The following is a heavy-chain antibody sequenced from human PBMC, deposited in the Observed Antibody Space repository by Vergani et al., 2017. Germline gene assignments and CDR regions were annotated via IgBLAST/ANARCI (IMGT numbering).Heavy chain of an antibody. CDR1: GGSISSYY. CDR3: ASGYATVTTRPSTGVVY. J-gene: IGHJ4*02. Sequence: QVQLQESGPGLVKPSETLSLTCTVSGGSISSYYWSWIRQPPGKGLEWIGYFYYSGSTNYNPSLKSRVTISVDTSKNQFSLKLSSVTAADTAVYYCASGYATVTTRPSTGVVYWGQGTLVTVSS. CDR2: FYYSGST. V-gene: IGHV4-59*01. D-gene: IGHD4-17*01.